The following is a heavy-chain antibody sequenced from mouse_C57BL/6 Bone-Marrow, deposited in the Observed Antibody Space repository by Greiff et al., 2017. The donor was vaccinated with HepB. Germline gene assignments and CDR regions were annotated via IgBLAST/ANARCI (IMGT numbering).Heavy chain of an antibody. J-gene: IGHJ4*01. V-gene: IGHV10-1*01. CDR1: GFSFNTYA. Sequence: EVQRVESGGGLVQPKGSLKLSCAASGFSFNTYAMNWVRQAPGKGLEWVARIRSKSNNYATYYADAVKDRFTISRDDSESMLYLQMNNLKTEDTALYYCVRLITLYDYEGGAVDYWGQGTSVTVSS. CDR2: IRSKSNNYAT. CDR3: VRLITLYDYEGGAVDY. D-gene: IGHD2-4*01.